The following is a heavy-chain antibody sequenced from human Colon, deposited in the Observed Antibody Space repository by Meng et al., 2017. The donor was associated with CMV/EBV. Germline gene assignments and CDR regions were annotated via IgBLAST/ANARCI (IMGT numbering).Heavy chain of an antibody. J-gene: IGHJ6*02. CDR1: GYTFTSYG. D-gene: IGHD2-2*01. CDR2: ISAYNGNT. V-gene: IGHV1-18*01. CDR3: ASFNCSSTSCYSYYYYYGMDV. Sequence: ASVKVSCKPSGYTFTSYGISWVRQAPGQGLEWMGWISAYNGNTNYAQKLQGRVTMTTDTSTSTAYMELRSLRSDDTAVYYCASFNCSSTSCYSYYYYYGMDVWGQGTTVTVSS.